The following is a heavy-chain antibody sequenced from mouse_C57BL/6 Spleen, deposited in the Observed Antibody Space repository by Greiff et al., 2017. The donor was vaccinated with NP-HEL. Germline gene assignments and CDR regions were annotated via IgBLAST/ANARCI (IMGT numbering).Heavy chain of an antibody. V-gene: IGHV5-12*01. CDR3: ARQGRAMDY. CDR2: ISNGGGST. Sequence: EVQLVESGGGLVQPGGSLKLSCAASGFTFSDYYMYWVRQTPEKRLEWVAYISNGGGSTYYPDTVKGRFTISRDNAKNTLYLQMSRLKSEDTAMYYCARQGRAMDYWGQGTSVTVSS. CDR1: GFTFSDYY. J-gene: IGHJ4*01.